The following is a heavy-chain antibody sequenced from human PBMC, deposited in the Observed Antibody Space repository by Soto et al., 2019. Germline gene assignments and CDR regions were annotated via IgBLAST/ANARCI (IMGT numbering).Heavy chain of an antibody. CDR3: VRHLRGSGTYYNPLDS. V-gene: IGHV4-34*01. Sequence: SETLSLTCAVYGGSFSGYYWTWIRQPPGTGLEWIGEINHSGSTNYNPSLKSRVTISVDTSKNQFSLKLTSVTAADTAVYYCVRHLRGSGTYYNPLDSWGQGTLVT. CDR2: INHSGST. J-gene: IGHJ4*02. CDR1: GGSFSGYY. D-gene: IGHD3-10*01.